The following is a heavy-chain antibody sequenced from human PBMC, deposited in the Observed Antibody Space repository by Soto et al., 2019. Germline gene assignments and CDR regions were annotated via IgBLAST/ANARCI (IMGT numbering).Heavy chain of an antibody. J-gene: IGHJ4*02. CDR3: ARENGLLLAFDY. CDR1: DGSISSGGYY. Sequence: SETLSLTCAVCDGSISSGGYYRSWIRQHPGKGLEWIGYIYYSGSTYYNPSLRSRVTISVDTSKNQFSLKLSSVTAADTAVYYCARENGLLLAFDYWGQGTLVTVSS. V-gene: IGHV4-31*11. D-gene: IGHD3-22*01. CDR2: IYYSGST.